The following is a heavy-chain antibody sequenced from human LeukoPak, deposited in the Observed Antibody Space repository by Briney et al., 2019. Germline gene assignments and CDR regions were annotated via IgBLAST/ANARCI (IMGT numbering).Heavy chain of an antibody. D-gene: IGHD2-8*01. J-gene: IGHJ4*02. CDR3: ARGIVLTVYASFDY. Sequence: KPSETLSLTCAVNGGSFRGYYWTWIRQPPGKGLEWNGEINHSGGTNYNPSLKSRVTISVDTSKNQFSLKLSSVTAADTAVYYCARGIVLTVYASFDYWGLGTLVTVSS. CDR2: INHSGGT. CDR1: GGSFRGYY. V-gene: IGHV4-34*01.